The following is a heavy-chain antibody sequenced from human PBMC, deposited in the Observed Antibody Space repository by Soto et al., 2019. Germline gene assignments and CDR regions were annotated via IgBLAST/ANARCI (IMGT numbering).Heavy chain of an antibody. CDR1: GFTFSSYG. J-gene: IGHJ3*02. V-gene: IGHV3-33*01. CDR3: ARERESGYDYAFDI. D-gene: IGHD5-12*01. Sequence: LSLTCAASGFTFSSYGMHWVRQAPGKGLGWVAVIWYDGSNKYYADSVKGRFTISRDNSKNTLYLQMNSLRAEGTAVYYCARERESGYDYAFDIWGQGTMVTVSS. CDR2: IWYDGSNK.